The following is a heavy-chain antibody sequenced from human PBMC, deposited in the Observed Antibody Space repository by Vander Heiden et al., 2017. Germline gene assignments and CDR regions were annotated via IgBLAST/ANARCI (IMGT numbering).Heavy chain of an antibody. J-gene: IGHJ6*02. CDR2: LIPIFGTA. D-gene: IGHD3-10*01. V-gene: IGHV1-69*01. CDR3: ARVPTYYYGSGSYYTGGMDV. Sequence: QVQLVQSGAEVKKPGSSVKVACQASGGTFSSHALSWVRQAPVQGLEWRGGLIPIFGTANYAQKFQGRVTITADESTSTAYMELSSLRSEDTAVYYCARVPTYYYGSGSYYTGGMDVWGQGTTVTVSS. CDR1: GGTFSSHA.